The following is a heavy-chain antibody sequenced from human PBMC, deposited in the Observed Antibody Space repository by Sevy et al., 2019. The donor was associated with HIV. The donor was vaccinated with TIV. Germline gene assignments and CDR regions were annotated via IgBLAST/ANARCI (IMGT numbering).Heavy chain of an antibody. CDR1: GFTFINYN. CDR3: ARGPPDGSYDYFNY. CDR2: ISGSSNYI. V-gene: IGHV3-21*06. D-gene: IGHD1-26*01. Sequence: GGSLRLSCAASGFTFINYNMNWVRQAPGKGLEWVSSISGSSNYIYYAESLKGRFIIPRDNAKDTLYLQMNGLRAAGTAVYYCARGPPDGSYDYFNYWGRGTLVTVSS. J-gene: IGHJ4*02.